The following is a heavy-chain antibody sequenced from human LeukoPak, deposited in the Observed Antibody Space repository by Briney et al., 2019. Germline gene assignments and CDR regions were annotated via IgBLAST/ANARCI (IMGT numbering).Heavy chain of an antibody. Sequence: ASVKVSCKASGYTFTSYDINWVRQATGQGLEWMGWMNPNSGNTGYAQKFQGRVTITRNTSISTAYMELSSLRSEDTAVYYCARERSGNYGALSDYWGQGTLVTVSS. D-gene: IGHD4-11*01. CDR1: GYTFTSYD. CDR3: ARERSGNYGALSDY. V-gene: IGHV1-8*03. J-gene: IGHJ4*02. CDR2: MNPNSGNT.